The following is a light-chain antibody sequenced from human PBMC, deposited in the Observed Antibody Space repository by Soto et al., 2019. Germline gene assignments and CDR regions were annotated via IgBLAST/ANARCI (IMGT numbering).Light chain of an antibody. V-gene: IGLV2-14*01. J-gene: IGLJ1*01. CDR1: SGDVGGYKF. CDR2: EVS. CDR3: GSYTGNIYV. Sequence: QSVLAQPASVSGSPGQSVTGYCAFRSGDVGGYKFVSWYQQHPGKAPKLMIYEVSNRPSGVSSRFSGSKSGNTASLTISGLQAEDEADYFCGSYTGNIYVFGNGTKVTVL.